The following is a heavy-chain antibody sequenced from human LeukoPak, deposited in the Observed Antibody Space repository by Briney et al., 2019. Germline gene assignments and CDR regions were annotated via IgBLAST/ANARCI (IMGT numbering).Heavy chain of an antibody. CDR2: IYYSGST. V-gene: IGHV4-59*08. CDR3: ARQRYSGSYYFDY. CDR1: GGSITNYY. Sequence: SETLSLTCTVSGGSITNYYWSRIRQSLGKGLEWIGYIYYSGSTNYNPSLKSRVTISVDTSKNQFSLSLSSVTAADTAVYYCARQRYSGSYYFDYWGQGTLVTVSS. D-gene: IGHD1-26*01. J-gene: IGHJ4*02.